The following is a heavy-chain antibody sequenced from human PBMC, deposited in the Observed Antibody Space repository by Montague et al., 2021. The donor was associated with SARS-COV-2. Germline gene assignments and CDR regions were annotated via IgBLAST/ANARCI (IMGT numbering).Heavy chain of an antibody. J-gene: IGHJ4*02. V-gene: IGHV4-61*02. CDR2: IYTSGST. CDR1: GGSISSGSYY. D-gene: IGHD3-22*01. Sequence: TLSLTCTVSGGSISSGSYYWSWIRQPAGKGLEWIGRIYTSGSTNYNPSLKSRVTISVDTSKNQFSLKLSSVTAADTAVYYCARGRQHFNMIVVVMTGEEYYFDYWGQGTLVTVSS. CDR3: ARGRQHFNMIVVVMTGEEYYFDY.